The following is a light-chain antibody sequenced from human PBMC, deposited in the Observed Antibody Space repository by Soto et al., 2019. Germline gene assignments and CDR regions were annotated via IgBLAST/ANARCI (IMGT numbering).Light chain of an antibody. CDR3: HQYYSYPRT. CDR2: TAS. CDR1: QGISSY. J-gene: IGKJ1*01. V-gene: IGKV1-8*01. Sequence: AIRMTQSPSSFSASTGNRVTLTCRASQGISSYLAWYQQKPGKAPKLLIYTASTLQSGVPSRFSGSGSGTDFPLTISYLQSEDSATYYCHQYYSYPRTFGQGTKVEIK.